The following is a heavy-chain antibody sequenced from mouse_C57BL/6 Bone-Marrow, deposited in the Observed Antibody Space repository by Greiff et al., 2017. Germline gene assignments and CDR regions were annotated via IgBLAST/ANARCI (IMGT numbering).Heavy chain of an antibody. V-gene: IGHV1-54*01. J-gene: IGHJ3*01. Sequence: QVQLQQSGAELVRPGTSVKVSCKASGYAFTNYLIEWVKQRPGQGLEWIGVINPGSGGTNYNEKFKGKATLTADKSSSTAYMQLSSLTSEDSAVYFCATGSNYVLWFAYWGQGTLVTVSA. CDR2: INPGSGGT. CDR1: GYAFTNYL. D-gene: IGHD2-5*01. CDR3: ATGSNYVLWFAY.